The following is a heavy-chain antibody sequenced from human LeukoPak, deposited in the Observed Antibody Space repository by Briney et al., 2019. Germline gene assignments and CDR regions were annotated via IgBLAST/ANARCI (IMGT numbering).Heavy chain of an antibody. D-gene: IGHD3-22*01. CDR1: GFTFDDYG. Sequence: GGSLRLSCAASGFTFDDYGMSWVRKAPGKGLEWVSGINWNGGSTVYADSVKGRFTISRENAKNSLSLQINSLRAEDTALYYCARAYDSSGNLLGHAFDIWGQGTMVTVSS. J-gene: IGHJ3*02. CDR3: ARAYDSSGNLLGHAFDI. CDR2: INWNGGST. V-gene: IGHV3-20*04.